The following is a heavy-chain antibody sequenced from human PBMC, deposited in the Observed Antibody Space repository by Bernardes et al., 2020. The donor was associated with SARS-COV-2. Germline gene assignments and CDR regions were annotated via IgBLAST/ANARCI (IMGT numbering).Heavy chain of an antibody. CDR1: GFTFRSSW. CDR2: LKQDGSET. Sequence: GGSLRLSCAASGFTFRSSWMSWVRQAPGTGLAWVSNLKQDGSETYYVDSVKGRFTISRDNAKNSLYLQMNSLRAEDTAVYYCASDKPHYSYYYGMDVWGQVSTVTVSS. J-gene: IGHJ6*02. CDR3: ASDKPHYSYYYGMDV. V-gene: IGHV3-7*01.